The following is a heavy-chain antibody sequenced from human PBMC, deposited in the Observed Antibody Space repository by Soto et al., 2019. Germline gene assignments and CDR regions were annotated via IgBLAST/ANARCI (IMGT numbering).Heavy chain of an antibody. Sequence: PSETLSLTCTVSGGSISSYYWSWIRQPPGKGLEWIGYIYYSGSTNYNPSLKSRVTISVDTSKNQFSLKLSSVTAADTAVYYCARHSMSGSPDLFDPWGQGTLVTVSS. CDR1: GGSISSYY. J-gene: IGHJ5*02. CDR2: IYYSGST. D-gene: IGHD1-26*01. CDR3: ARHSMSGSPDLFDP. V-gene: IGHV4-59*08.